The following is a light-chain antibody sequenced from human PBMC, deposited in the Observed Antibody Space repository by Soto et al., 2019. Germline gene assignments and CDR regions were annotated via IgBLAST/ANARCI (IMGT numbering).Light chain of an antibody. CDR1: SSDVGGYNY. CDR3: SSYAGSNNLYV. V-gene: IGLV2-8*01. J-gene: IGLJ1*01. Sequence: QSVLTQPPSASGSPGQSVTISCTGTSSDVGGYNYVSWYQQHPGKAPKLMIYEVSQRPSGVPDRFSGSKSGNTASLTVSGRQAEDEADYYCSSYAGSNNLYVFGTGTKLTVL. CDR2: EVS.